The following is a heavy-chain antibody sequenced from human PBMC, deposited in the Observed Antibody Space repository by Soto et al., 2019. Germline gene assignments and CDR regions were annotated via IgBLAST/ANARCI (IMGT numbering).Heavy chain of an antibody. J-gene: IGHJ5*02. Sequence: XSVKFSCKASVYTFTSYYMHWVRQAPGQGLEWMGIINPSGGSTSYAQKFQGRVTMTRDTSTSTVYMELSSLRSEDTAVYYCARDDTTGTTLNWFDPWGQGNLVTVSS. V-gene: IGHV1-46*01. CDR3: ARDDTTGTTLNWFDP. CDR2: INPSGGST. CDR1: VYTFTSYY. D-gene: IGHD1-7*01.